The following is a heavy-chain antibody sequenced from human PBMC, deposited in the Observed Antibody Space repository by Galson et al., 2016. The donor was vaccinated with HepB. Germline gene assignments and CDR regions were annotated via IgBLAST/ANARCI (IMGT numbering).Heavy chain of an antibody. CDR1: GDSIGIYY. D-gene: IGHD1-1*01. V-gene: IGHV4-59*01. CDR2: INYSGST. CDR3: ARDPQGTYYFDY. J-gene: IGHJ4*02. Sequence: SETLSLTCTVSGDSIGIYYWTWLRQPPGKGLEWIGFINYSGSTYYNPSLKTRVSISIDTSKNQFSLRLTSVSAADTAVYYCARDPQGTYYFDYWGQGTLVSVSS.